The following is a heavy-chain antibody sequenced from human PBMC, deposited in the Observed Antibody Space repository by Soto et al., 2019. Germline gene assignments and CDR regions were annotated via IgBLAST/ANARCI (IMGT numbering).Heavy chain of an antibody. J-gene: IGHJ4*02. CDR1: GFTFSSYG. D-gene: IGHD6-25*01. Sequence: GGSLRLSCAASGFTFSSYGMHWVRQAPGKGLEWVAVIWYDGSNKYYADSVKGRFTISRDNSKNTLHLQMNSLRAEDTAVYYCARDRSGDGNNFSYWGQGTLVTVSS. CDR3: ARDRSGDGNNFSY. V-gene: IGHV3-33*01. CDR2: IWYDGSNK.